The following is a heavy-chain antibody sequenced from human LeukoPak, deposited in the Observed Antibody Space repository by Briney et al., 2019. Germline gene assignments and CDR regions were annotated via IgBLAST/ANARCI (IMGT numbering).Heavy chain of an antibody. V-gene: IGHV4-34*01. CDR2: INHSGST. J-gene: IGHJ5*02. CDR3: ARRMKIAVAGMRSGDWFDP. CDR1: GGSFSGYY. Sequence: PSETLSLTCAVYGGSFSGYYWSWIRQPPGKGLEWIGEINHSGSTNYNPSLKSRVTISVDTSKNQFSLKLSSVTAADTAVYYCARRMKIAVAGMRSGDWFDPWGQGTLVTVSS. D-gene: IGHD6-19*01.